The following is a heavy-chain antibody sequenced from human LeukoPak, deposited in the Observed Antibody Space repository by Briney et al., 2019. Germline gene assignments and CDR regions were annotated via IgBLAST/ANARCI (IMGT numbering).Heavy chain of an antibody. CDR2: ISGYNGNT. V-gene: IGHV1-18*01. CDR1: GYTFTNYG. CDR3: ARSIMTMGRGEDY. Sequence: VASVKVSCKASGYTFTNYGISWVRQAPGQGLEWMGWISGYNGNTNYAQKLQGRVTMTTDTSTSAGYMELRSLRFDDTAVYYCARSIMTMGRGEDYWGQGTLVTVSS. D-gene: IGHD3-10*01. J-gene: IGHJ4*02.